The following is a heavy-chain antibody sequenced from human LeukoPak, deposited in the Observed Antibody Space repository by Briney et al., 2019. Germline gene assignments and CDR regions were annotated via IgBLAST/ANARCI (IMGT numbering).Heavy chain of an antibody. Sequence: GRSLRLSCAASGFTFSSYWMHWVRQAPGKGLVWVSRINSDGTSTSYADSVKGRFTISRDNAKNTLYLQMNSLRAEDTAVYYCASGRLDYYDTSGPYYWGQGALVTVSS. CDR3: ASGRLDYYDTSGPYY. V-gene: IGHV3-74*01. CDR2: INSDGTST. CDR1: GFTFSSYW. J-gene: IGHJ4*02. D-gene: IGHD3-22*01.